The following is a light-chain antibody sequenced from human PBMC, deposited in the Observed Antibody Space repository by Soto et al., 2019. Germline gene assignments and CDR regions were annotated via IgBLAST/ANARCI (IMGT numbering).Light chain of an antibody. CDR2: EDN. CDR1: SGSIASNY. Sequence: NFMLTQPHSVSESPGQTVTISCTGSSGSIASNYVQWYQQRPGSAPTTVIYEDNQRPSGVPDRFSGSIDSSANSASLTISGLKTEDEADYYCQSYDSSKHAVFGGGTQLTVL. CDR3: QSYDSSKHAV. J-gene: IGLJ7*01. V-gene: IGLV6-57*02.